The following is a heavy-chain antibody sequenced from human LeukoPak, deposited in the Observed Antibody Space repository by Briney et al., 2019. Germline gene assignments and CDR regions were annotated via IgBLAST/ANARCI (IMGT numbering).Heavy chain of an antibody. J-gene: IGHJ6*03. CDR1: GFTFSSYG. D-gene: IGHD6-19*01. CDR3: AKVDGSGWYRTDYYYYMDV. Sequence: PGGSLRLSRAASGFTFSSYGMHWVRQAPGKGLEWVAFIRYDGSNKYYADSVKGRFTISRDNSKNTLYLQMNSLRAEDTAVYYCAKVDGSGWYRTDYYYYMDVWGKGTTVTISS. CDR2: IRYDGSNK. V-gene: IGHV3-30*02.